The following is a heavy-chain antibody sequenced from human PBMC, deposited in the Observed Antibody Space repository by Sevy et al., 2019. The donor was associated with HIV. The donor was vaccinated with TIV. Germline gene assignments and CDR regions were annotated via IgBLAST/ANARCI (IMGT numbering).Heavy chain of an antibody. CDR3: ARGLLWFGELSRGWFDP. CDR2: INSDGSST. V-gene: IGHV3-74*01. Sequence: GRSLRLSCAASGFTFSSYWMHWVRQAPGKGLVWVSRINSDGSSTSYADSVKGRFTISRDNAKNTLYLQMNSLRAEDTAVYYCARGLLWFGELSRGWFDPWGQGTLVTVSS. CDR1: GFTFSSYW. D-gene: IGHD3-10*01. J-gene: IGHJ5*02.